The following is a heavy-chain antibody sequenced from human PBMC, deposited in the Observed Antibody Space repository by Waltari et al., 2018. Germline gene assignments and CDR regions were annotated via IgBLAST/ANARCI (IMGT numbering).Heavy chain of an antibody. CDR2: VRPLNGKT. J-gene: IGHJ4*02. V-gene: IGHV1-18*04. Sequence: QVQLLHSGAEVKEPGASVQVSCRASGYSFTSVGISWVRLAPGQGLEGVGGVRPLNGKTNYAQNVQDRVTMTTDTSTSTAYMELRSLRFDDTAVYFCATDNLNAFHNWGQGTLVTVSS. D-gene: IGHD1-20*01. CDR3: ATDNLNAFHN. CDR1: GYSFTSVG.